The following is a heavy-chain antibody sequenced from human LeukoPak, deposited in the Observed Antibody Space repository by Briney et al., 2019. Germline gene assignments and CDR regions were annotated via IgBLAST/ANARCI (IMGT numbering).Heavy chain of an antibody. D-gene: IGHD3-22*01. V-gene: IGHV3-23*01. CDR2: ISGSGGST. J-gene: IGHJ3*02. CDR1: GFTFSSYA. CDR3: AKDRRYYDSSGYYGAFDI. Sequence: PGGSLRLSCAASGFTFSSYAMSWVRQAPGKGLEWVSAISGSGGSTYYADSVKGRFTISRDNSKNTLYLQMNSLRAEDTAVYYCAKDRRYYDSSGYYGAFDIWGQGTMVTVSS.